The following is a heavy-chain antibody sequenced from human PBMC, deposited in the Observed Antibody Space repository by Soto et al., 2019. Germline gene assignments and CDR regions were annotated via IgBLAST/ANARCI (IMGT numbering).Heavy chain of an antibody. CDR2: ISYDGSNK. CDR1: GFTFSSCG. J-gene: IGHJ6*02. D-gene: IGHD3-10*01. V-gene: IGHV3-30*18. CDR3: ANTPPHYGSGSYYYGMDV. Sequence: PAGCLRLSCAASGFTFSSCGLHWVRQAPGKELEWVAVISYDGSNKYYADSVKGRFTISRDNSKNTMYLQMNSLRAEDTAVYYCANTPPHYGSGSYYYGMDVWGQGTTVTVSS.